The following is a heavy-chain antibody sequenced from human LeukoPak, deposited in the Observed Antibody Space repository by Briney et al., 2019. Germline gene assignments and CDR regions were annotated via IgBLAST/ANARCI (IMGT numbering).Heavy chain of an antibody. CDR3: ASSGAASRGAMDV. J-gene: IGHJ6*02. CDR1: GLTGSSNF. D-gene: IGHD6-25*01. V-gene: IGHV3-66*01. CDR2: IYSGGST. Sequence: GGSLRLSCAASGLTGSSNFMTWVRQAPGKGLEWVSAIYSGGSTFYAASVRGRFNISRDNSKKTMFLQMSSLRVEDAAVYYCASSGAASRGAMDVWGQGTTVTVSS.